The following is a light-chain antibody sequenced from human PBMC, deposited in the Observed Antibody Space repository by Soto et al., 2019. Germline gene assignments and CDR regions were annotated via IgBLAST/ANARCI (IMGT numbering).Light chain of an antibody. CDR3: TSYSSSDIFYV. CDR1: SSDIGGYYY. V-gene: IGLV2-14*01. CDR2: QVT. Sequence: QSALTPPASVSGSPGHSITISCTGTSSDIGGYYYVSWYQHHPGKAPKLLIYQVTNRPSRVSNRFSGSKSGNTSSLTISGLQADDEADYYCTSYSSSDIFYVFGTGTKV. J-gene: IGLJ1*01.